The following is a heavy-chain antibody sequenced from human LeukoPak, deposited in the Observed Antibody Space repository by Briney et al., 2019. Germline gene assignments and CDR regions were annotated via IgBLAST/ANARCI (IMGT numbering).Heavy chain of an antibody. Sequence: PSETLSLTCTVSGGSISSSSYYWGWIRQPPGKGLEWVSAISGSGGSTYYADSVKGRFTISRDNSKNTLYLQMNSLRAEDTAVYYCAKDRIAAAGSDLVYWGQGTLVTVSS. CDR3: AKDRIAAAGSDLVY. V-gene: IGHV3-23*01. CDR2: ISGSGGST. J-gene: IGHJ4*02. D-gene: IGHD6-13*01. CDR1: GGSISSSSYY.